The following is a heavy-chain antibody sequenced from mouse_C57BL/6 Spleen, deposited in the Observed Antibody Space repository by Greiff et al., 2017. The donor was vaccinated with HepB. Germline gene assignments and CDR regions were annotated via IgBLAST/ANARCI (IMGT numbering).Heavy chain of an antibody. Sequence: VQLQQSGPELVKPGASVKMSCKASGYTFTDYNMHWVKQSHGKSLEWIGYINPNNGGTSYNQKFKGKATLTVNKSSSTAYMELRSLTSEDSAVYYCARGYGYDGTLFAYWGQGTLVTVSA. CDR3: ARGYGYDGTLFAY. CDR2: INPNNGGT. D-gene: IGHD2-2*01. V-gene: IGHV1-22*01. CDR1: GYTFTDYN. J-gene: IGHJ3*01.